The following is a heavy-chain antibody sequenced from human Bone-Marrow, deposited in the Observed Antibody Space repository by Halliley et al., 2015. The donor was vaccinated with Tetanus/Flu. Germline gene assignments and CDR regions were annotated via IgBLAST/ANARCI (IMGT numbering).Heavy chain of an antibody. J-gene: IGHJ4*02. CDR3: ARSNTQNFGHEF. V-gene: IGHV5-51*01. D-gene: IGHD3-10*01. Sequence: MGIIPPRASDTRYSPSFQGRVPISVDSSINTAYLQWNTLRASDTGMYFCARSNTQNFGHEFWGQGTLVTVSS. CDR2: IPPRASDT.